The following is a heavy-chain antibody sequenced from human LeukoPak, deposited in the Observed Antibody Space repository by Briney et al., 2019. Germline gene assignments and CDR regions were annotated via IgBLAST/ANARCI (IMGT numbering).Heavy chain of an antibody. V-gene: IGHV4-59*08. D-gene: IGHD5-12*01. J-gene: IGHJ3*02. CDR3: ARQDVATSHDAFDI. CDR1: GGSISSYY. CDR2: IYYSGST. Sequence: SETLSLTCTVSGGSISSYYWTWIRQPPGKGLEWIGYIYYSGSTNYNPSLKSRVTISVDTSKNQFSLKLSSVTAADTAVYFCARQDVATSHDAFDIWGQGTLVTVSS.